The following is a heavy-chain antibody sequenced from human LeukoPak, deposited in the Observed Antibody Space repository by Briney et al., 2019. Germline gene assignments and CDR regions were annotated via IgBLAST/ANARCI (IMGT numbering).Heavy chain of an antibody. D-gene: IGHD2-21*01. CDR1: GFTFSYYG. CDR2: FGHNGGIT. Sequence: GGSLRLSCAASGFTFSYYGMSWVRQAPGKGLEWVSGFGHNGGITYADSVKGRFTISRDNSKNTLYLQMNSLRAEDTAVYFCAKQAGWGGYFYFLPFDFWGRGTLVTVSS. CDR3: AKQAGWGGYFYFLPFDF. V-gene: IGHV3-23*01. J-gene: IGHJ4*02.